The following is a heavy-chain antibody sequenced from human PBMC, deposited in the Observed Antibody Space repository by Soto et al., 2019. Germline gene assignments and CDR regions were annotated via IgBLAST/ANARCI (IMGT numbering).Heavy chain of an antibody. V-gene: IGHV4-30-4*01. D-gene: IGHD7-27*01. J-gene: IGHJ5*02. CDR3: AKVPEANWDQGSWFDP. Sequence: PSETLSLTCTVSGGSISSGDYYWSWIRQPPGKGLEWIGYIYYSGSTYYNPSLKSRVTISVDTSKNQFSLKLSSVTAADTAVYYCAKVPEANWDQGSWFDPWGPGTLVTVSS. CDR1: GGSISSGDYY. CDR2: IYYSGST.